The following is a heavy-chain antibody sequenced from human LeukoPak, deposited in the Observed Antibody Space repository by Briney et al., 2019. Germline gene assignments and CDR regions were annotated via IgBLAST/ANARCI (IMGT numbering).Heavy chain of an antibody. CDR3: ARDAFLGYSSGWYWFGMDV. D-gene: IGHD6-19*01. CDR1: GYTFTSYG. CDR2: ISAYNGNT. V-gene: IGHV1-18*01. Sequence: ASVKVSCKASGYTFTSYGISWVRQAPGQGLEWMRWISAYNGNTNYAQKFQGRVTMTTDTSTSTAYMELRSLRSDNTAVYYCARDAFLGYSSGWYWFGMDVWGQGTTVTVSS. J-gene: IGHJ6*02.